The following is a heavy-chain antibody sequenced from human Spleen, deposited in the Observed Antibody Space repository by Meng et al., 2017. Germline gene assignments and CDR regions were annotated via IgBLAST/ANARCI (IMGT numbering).Heavy chain of an antibody. CDR2: VSPDGSNG. CDR1: GFSFSRYA. Sequence: VQLLESGGGLVQPGRSRRLSCAASGFSFSRYALHWIRQAPGEGLECVAVVSPDGSNGYYADSVNGRFTISRDNSKNTYYLQMNSLRSEDTAVYYCATGGAYYFDYWGQGALVTVSS. CDR3: ATGGAYYFDY. D-gene: IGHD4-17*01. V-gene: IGHV3-30-3*01. J-gene: IGHJ4*02.